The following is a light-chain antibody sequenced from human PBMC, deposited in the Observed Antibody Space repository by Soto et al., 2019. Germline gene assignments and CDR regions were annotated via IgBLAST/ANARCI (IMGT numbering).Light chain of an antibody. CDR3: NSYTISSSV. CDR1: NSDIGAHNT. J-gene: IGLJ2*01. Sequence: QSALTQPASVSGSPGQSITISCTGTNSDIGAHNTVSWYQQYPGKAPKLVIYAVSGRPSGVSNRFSGSKSGNTASLTISGLHAEEEADYCCNSYTISSSVFGGGTKVTVL. CDR2: AVS. V-gene: IGLV2-14*03.